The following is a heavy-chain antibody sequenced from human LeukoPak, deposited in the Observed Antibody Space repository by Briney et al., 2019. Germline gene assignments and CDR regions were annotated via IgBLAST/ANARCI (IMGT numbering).Heavy chain of an antibody. CDR1: GGSISSGSYF. J-gene: IGHJ4*02. Sequence: PSQTLSLTCTFSGGSISSGSYFWSWIRQPAGKGLEWIGRIYTSGSTDYNPSLQSRVTMSVDTSKNQFSLKLNSVTAADTAVYYCARDQQLSYCGGDCYPANWGQGTLVTVSS. D-gene: IGHD2-21*02. CDR3: ARDQQLSYCGGDCYPAN. V-gene: IGHV4-61*02. CDR2: IYTSGST.